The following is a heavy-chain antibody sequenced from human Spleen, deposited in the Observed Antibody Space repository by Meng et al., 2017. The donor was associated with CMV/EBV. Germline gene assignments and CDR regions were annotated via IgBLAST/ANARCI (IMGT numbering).Heavy chain of an antibody. J-gene: IGHJ3*02. D-gene: IGHD3-22*01. V-gene: IGHV1-69*05. Sequence: SVKVSCKTSGYTFTSYGISWVRQAPGQGLEWMGGIIPIFGTANYAQKFQGRVTITTDESTSTAYMELSSLRSEDTAVYYCARAPAHYYDSSGYSPAAFDIWGQGTMVTVSS. CDR1: GYTFTSYG. CDR2: IIPIFGTA. CDR3: ARAPAHYYDSSGYSPAAFDI.